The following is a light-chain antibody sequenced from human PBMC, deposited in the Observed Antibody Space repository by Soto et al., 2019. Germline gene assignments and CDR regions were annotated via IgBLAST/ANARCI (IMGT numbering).Light chain of an antibody. CDR1: QSISSE. J-gene: IGKJ2*01. Sequence: EIVMTQSPATLSVSPGESATLSCRASQSISSELAWYQQKPGQPPRLLIYGASTRATGVPARVTGSGSGSDFTLTISGLQSEDFAVYYCQQCHNWPLTFGQGTRLEI. CDR3: QQCHNWPLT. CDR2: GAS. V-gene: IGKV3-15*01.